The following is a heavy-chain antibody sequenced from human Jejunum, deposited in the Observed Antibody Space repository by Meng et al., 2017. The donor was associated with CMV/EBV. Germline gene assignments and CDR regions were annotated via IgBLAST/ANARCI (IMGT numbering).Heavy chain of an antibody. J-gene: IGHJ4*02. V-gene: IGHV2-5*02. D-gene: IGHD4-17*01. CDR2: VYWDDDK. CDR1: GFSFSTSGLG. Sequence: QIPLKGSGPTLVKPTQTLTLTCSCSGFSFSTSGLGVGWIRQPPGKALEWLALVYWDDDKRYSPSLKSRLTITKDTSKDQVVLTMTNMDPVDTATYYCAHRHRLRDFDYWGQGTLVTVSS. CDR3: AHRHRLRDFDY.